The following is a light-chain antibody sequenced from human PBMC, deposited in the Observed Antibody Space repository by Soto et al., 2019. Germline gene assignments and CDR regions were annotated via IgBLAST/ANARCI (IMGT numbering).Light chain of an antibody. J-gene: IGKJ2*01. CDR1: ESLSTY. Sequence: EIVMTQSPATLSVSPGERVTLSCRASESLSTYLAWYQQKPGQAPRLLIYGASTKATGIPARFSGSGSATDSTLTISSLQSEDFAVYYCQSYNDWPFTFGQGTKVDI. CDR2: GAS. CDR3: QSYNDWPFT. V-gene: IGKV3-15*01.